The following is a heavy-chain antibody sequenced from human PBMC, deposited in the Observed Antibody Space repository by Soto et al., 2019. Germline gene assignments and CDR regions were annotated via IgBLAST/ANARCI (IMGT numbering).Heavy chain of an antibody. J-gene: IGHJ4*01. CDR1: GFTFSDHY. V-gene: IGHV3-72*01. CDR3: ARDSGKGAYFDY. D-gene: IGHD1-26*01. Sequence: EVQLVESGGGLVQPGGSQTLSCAASGFTFSDHYMDWVRQAPGKGLERVGRIRNKANSYTTDYAPSVQGRLTISRDDPKHSPYLHMNTLKTEDTAIYYCARDSGKGAYFDYFGNGTLATVSS. CDR2: IRNKANSYTT.